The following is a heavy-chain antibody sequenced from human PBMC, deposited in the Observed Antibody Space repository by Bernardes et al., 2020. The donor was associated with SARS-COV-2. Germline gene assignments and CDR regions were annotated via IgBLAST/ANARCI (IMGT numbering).Heavy chain of an antibody. Sequence: VYLNYTLSGVSISSGGYYWSWIRPHPGKGLEWLGYIYCSGSTYYNPSLKSRVTISVDTSKNQFSLKLSSVTAADTAVYYCARVITIFGVVIGAFDIWGQGKMVTVSS. V-gene: IGHV4-31*03. CDR1: GVSISSGGYY. CDR2: IYCSGST. D-gene: IGHD3-3*01. CDR3: ARVITIFGVVIGAFDI. J-gene: IGHJ3*02.